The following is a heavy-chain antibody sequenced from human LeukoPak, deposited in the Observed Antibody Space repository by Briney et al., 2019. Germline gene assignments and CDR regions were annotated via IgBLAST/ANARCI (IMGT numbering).Heavy chain of an antibody. V-gene: IGHV3-21*01. CDR3: ARDGGYDYVWGSPRGAFDI. Sequence: PGGSLKFSVEASGFPFRAIRRTWFGRAQGRGLEWAQSIISRSSYIYYADSVKGRFTISRDNAKNSLYLQMNSLRAEDTAVYYCARDGGYDYVWGSPRGAFDIWGQGTMVTVSS. J-gene: IGHJ3*02. D-gene: IGHD3-16*01. CDR1: GFPFRAIR. CDR2: IISRSSYI.